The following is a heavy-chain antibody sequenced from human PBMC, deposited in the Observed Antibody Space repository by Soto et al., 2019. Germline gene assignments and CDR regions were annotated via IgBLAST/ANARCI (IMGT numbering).Heavy chain of an antibody. CDR2: IFYSGGT. D-gene: IGHD3-22*01. J-gene: IGHJ5*02. CDR1: GGSILDSTYY. V-gene: IGHV4-39*01. Sequence: QLLLQESGPGLVKPSETLSLTCTVSGGSILDSTYYWAWIRQSPGKGLEWIGTIFYSGGTFYTPSLESRVPMSVDTSTNQFSLKLSSVTAADTAVYYCARQASGYYYGWFDPWGQGTLVTVSS. CDR3: ARQASGYYYGWFDP.